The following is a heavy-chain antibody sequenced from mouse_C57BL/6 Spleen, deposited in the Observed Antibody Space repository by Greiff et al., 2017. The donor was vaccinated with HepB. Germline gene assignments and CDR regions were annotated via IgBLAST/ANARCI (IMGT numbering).Heavy chain of an antibody. CDR3: ARCLLLQYYFDY. J-gene: IGHJ2*01. Sequence: EVNVVESEGGLVQPGGSLSLSCAASGFTFTDYYMSWVRQPPGKALEWLGFIRNKANGYTTEYSASVKGRCTISRDNSQSILYLQMNALRAEDSATYYCARCLLLQYYFDYWGQGTTLTVSS. V-gene: IGHV7-3*01. CDR2: IRNKANGYTT. CDR1: GFTFTDYY. D-gene: IGHD2-1*01.